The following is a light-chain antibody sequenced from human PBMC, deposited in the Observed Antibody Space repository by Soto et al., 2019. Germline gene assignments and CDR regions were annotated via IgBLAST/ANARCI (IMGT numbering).Light chain of an antibody. J-gene: IGLJ1*01. V-gene: IGLV2-11*01. CDR3: CSYAFIYPEV. CDR2: DVS. CDR1: SSDVGGYNY. Sequence: QSVLTQPLSVSGSPGQSVTISCTGTSSDVGGYNYVSWYRQHPGKAPKLMIYDVSKRPSGLPDRFSGSKSGNTASPTMSGLQAEDEADYSCCSYAFIYPEVFGNGNKITVL.